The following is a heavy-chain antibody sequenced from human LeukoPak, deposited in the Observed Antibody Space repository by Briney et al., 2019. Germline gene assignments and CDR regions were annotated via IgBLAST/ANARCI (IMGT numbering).Heavy chain of an antibody. CDR2: INSDGSSI. CDR3: AGDPPHDAGVGFHI. J-gene: IGHJ3*02. Sequence: GGSLRLSCAASGSTSSSYWMHWVRQAPGKGLMWVSRINSDGSSISDADSLKGRFTTSRENVNKALYLQMNSLRVEDTAVYYCAGDPPHDAGVGFHIWGQGTMVTVSS. CDR1: GSTSSSYW. D-gene: IGHD2-8*01. V-gene: IGHV3-74*01.